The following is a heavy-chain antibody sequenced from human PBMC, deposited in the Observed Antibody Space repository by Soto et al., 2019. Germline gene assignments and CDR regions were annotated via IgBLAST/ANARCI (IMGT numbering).Heavy chain of an antibody. V-gene: IGHV2-5*02. J-gene: IGHJ4*02. CDR3: VYRDFGDYFFQF. CDR1: GFSLTTQGVH. D-gene: IGHD4-17*01. Sequence: QITLKESGPTLVKPTQTLTLTCTFSGFSLTTQGVHLGWIRQPPRKALGWLSLIYLDDKEVYRPSLKNRLTITKDTSKSQVVLTLATVDPVDTATYYCVYRDFGDYFFQFWGQGILVNVSS. CDR2: IYLDDKE.